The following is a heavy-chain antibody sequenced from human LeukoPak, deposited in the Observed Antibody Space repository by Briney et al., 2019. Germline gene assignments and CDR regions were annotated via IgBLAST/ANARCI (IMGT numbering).Heavy chain of an antibody. V-gene: IGHV1-69*04. CDR2: IIPILGIA. J-gene: IGHJ6*02. CDR3: TRAGWELDYGMDV. D-gene: IGHD1-26*01. CDR1: GYTFTNYY. Sequence: ASVKVSCKASGYTFTNYYMDWVRQAPGQGLEWMGRIIPILGIANYAQKFQGRVTITADKSTSTAYMELSSLRSEDTAVYYCTRAGWELDYGMDVWGQGTTVTVSS.